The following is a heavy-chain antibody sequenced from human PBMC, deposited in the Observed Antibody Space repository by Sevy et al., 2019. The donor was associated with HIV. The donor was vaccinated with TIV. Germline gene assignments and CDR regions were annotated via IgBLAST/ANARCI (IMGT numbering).Heavy chain of an antibody. D-gene: IGHD2-8*01. CDR2: FSFGCGRI. J-gene: IGHJ4*02. V-gene: IGHV3-23*01. CDR3: AREGCTQPHDY. Sequence: GSLRLSCAASGFTFAKYSMSWVRQAPGKGLEWVSTFSFGCGRINYADSVKGRFTISRDDSKNTLFLQMNSLRAEDTATYFCAREGCTQPHDYWGQGTLVAVSS. CDR1: GFTFAKYS.